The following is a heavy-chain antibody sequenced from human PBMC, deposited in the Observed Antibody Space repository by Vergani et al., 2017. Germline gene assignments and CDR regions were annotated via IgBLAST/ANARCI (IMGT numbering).Heavy chain of an antibody. CDR1: GFIFSRFA. V-gene: IGHV3-23*01. D-gene: IGHD6-6*01. CDR2: ISGSGGST. Sequence: EVQVLETGGGVVQPGGSLRLSCSASGFIFSRFAMSWVRQAPGKGLEWFSSISGSGGSTYYADSVKGRFTISRDNSKNTLYLQMNSLRAEDTAVYYCAKDVTVHVPPNWFDPWGQGTLVTVSS. CDR3: AKDVTVHVPPNWFDP. J-gene: IGHJ5*02.